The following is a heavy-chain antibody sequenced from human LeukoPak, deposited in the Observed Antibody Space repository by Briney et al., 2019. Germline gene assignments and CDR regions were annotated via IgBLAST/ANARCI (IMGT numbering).Heavy chain of an antibody. CDR2: IIPIFGTA. J-gene: IGHJ4*02. D-gene: IGHD2-21*02. Sequence: SVKVSRKASGGTFSSYAISWVRQAPGQGLEWMGGIIPIFGTANYAQKFQGRVTITTDESTSTAYMELSSLRSEDTAVYYCASSIVAVTAMKYWGQGTLVTVSS. CDR3: ASSIVAVTAMKY. V-gene: IGHV1-69*05. CDR1: GGTFSSYA.